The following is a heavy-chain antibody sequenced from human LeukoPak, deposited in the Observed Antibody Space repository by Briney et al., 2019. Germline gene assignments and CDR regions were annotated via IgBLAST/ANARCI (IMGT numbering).Heavy chain of an antibody. J-gene: IGHJ4*02. D-gene: IGHD3-22*01. CDR2: IYTSGSS. Sequence: SETLSLTCTVSGGSIRSYYWSWIRQPAGKGLEWIGRIYTSGSSNYNPSLKSRVTMSVDTSNNQFSLKPSSVTAADTAVYYCASTKRGYYYLIDYWGQGTLVTVSS. CDR1: GGSIRSYY. V-gene: IGHV4-4*07. CDR3: ASTKRGYYYLIDY.